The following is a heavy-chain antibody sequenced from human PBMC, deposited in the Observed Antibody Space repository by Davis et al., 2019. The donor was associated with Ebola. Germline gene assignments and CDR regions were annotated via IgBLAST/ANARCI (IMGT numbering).Heavy chain of an antibody. CDR3: ARAWGSYCSTTGCHFDN. J-gene: IGHJ4*02. CDR1: GFTFSSYG. CDR2: ISYDGSNK. Sequence: PGGSLRLSCAASGFTFSSYGMHWVRQAPGKGLEWVAVISYDGSNKYYADSVKGRFTISRDNSKNTLYLQMNSLRAEDTAVYYCARAWGSYCSTTGCHFDNWGQGTLVTVSS. V-gene: IGHV3-33*05. D-gene: IGHD2-2*01.